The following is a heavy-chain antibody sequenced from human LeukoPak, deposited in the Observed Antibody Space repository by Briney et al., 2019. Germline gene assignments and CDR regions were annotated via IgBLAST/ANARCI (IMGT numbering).Heavy chain of an antibody. D-gene: IGHD1-26*01. V-gene: IGHV1-46*01. Sequence: ASVKVSCKASGYTFTSYYMHWVRQAPGQGLEWMGIINPSGGSTSYAQKFQGRVTMTRDTSTSTVYMELSSLRSEDTAVYYCARCGIVGAVGLGSCADWGQGTLVTVSS. CDR2: INPSGGST. CDR1: GYTFTSYY. CDR3: ARCGIVGAVGLGSCAD. J-gene: IGHJ4*02.